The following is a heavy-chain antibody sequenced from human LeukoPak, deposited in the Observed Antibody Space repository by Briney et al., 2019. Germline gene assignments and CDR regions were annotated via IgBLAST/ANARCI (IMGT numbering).Heavy chain of an antibody. Sequence: QAGGSLRISCAASGFTFSSYGMHWVRQAPGKGLEWVAVISYDGSNKYYADSVKGRFTISRDNSKNTLYLQMNSLRAEDTAVYYCAKDFRDGYNSPTDYWGQGTLVTVSS. CDR3: AKDFRDGYNSPTDY. J-gene: IGHJ4*02. CDR1: GFTFSSYG. V-gene: IGHV3-30*18. D-gene: IGHD5-24*01. CDR2: ISYDGSNK.